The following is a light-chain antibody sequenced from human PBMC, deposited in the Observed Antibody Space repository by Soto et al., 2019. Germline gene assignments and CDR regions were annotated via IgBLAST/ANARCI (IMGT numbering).Light chain of an antibody. J-gene: IGLJ3*02. V-gene: IGLV1-40*01. CDR1: YSNIGAGYE. CDR2: DVN. CDR3: CSYRDSYTWV. Sequence: QSALTQPPSVSGAPGQRVTISCTGSYSNIGAGYEVHWYQQIPGTAPKLMIYDVNKRPSGVPDRFSGSKSGNTASLTISGLQAEDEADYYCCSYRDSYTWVFGGGTKLTVL.